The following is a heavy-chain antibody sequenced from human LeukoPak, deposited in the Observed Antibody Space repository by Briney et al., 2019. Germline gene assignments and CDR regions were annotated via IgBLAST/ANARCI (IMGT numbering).Heavy chain of an antibody. J-gene: IGHJ4*02. Sequence: GGSLRLSCAASGFTFSSHWMHWVRQAPGKGLVWVTGINTEGSSTNYAESVKGRFTISRDNAKNTLYLQINSLRAEDTAVYYCARDRYSHFDYWGQGTLVTVSS. CDR1: GFTFSSHW. V-gene: IGHV3-74*01. CDR2: INTEGSST. D-gene: IGHD2-15*01. CDR3: ARDRYSHFDY.